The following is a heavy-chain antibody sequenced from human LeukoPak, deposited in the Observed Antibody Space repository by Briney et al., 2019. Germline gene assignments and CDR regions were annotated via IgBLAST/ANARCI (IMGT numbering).Heavy chain of an antibody. D-gene: IGHD2-2*01. Sequence: PSETLSLTCTVSGGSISSGGYYWSWIRQHPGKGLEWIGYIYYSGSTYYNPSLKSRVTISVDTSKNQFSLKLSSVTAADTAVYYCARGPTPYCSSTSCKHYYGMDVWGQGTTVTVSS. V-gene: IGHV4-31*03. CDR1: GGSISSGGYY. CDR3: ARGPTPYCSSTSCKHYYGMDV. J-gene: IGHJ6*02. CDR2: IYYSGST.